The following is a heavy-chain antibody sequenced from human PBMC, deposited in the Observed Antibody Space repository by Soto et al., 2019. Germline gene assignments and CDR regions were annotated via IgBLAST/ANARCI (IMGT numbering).Heavy chain of an antibody. CDR1: GFTFTSSA. Sequence: SVKVSCKXSGFTFTSSAMQWVRQARGQRLEWIGWIVVGSGNTNYAQKFQERVTMTRDTSTSTVYMELSSLRSEDTAVYFCTRESSPTRWFDPWGQGTLVTVSS. V-gene: IGHV1-58*02. CDR2: IVVGSGNT. J-gene: IGHJ5*02. D-gene: IGHD2-2*01. CDR3: TRESSPTRWFDP.